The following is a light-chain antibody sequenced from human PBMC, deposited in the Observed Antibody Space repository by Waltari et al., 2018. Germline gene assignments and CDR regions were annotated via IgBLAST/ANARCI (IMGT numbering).Light chain of an antibody. CDR3: QQLKSYPRT. V-gene: IGKV1-9*01. J-gene: IGKJ2*02. CDR1: QGIITY. CDR2: AAS. Sequence: DIQLTQSPSFLSASVGDRVTITCRASQGIITYLAWYHQKPGKAPKVLIYAASTLQSGVPSRFSGSGSGTEFTLTISSLQPEDFATYYCQQLKSYPRTFGQGTKLEIK.